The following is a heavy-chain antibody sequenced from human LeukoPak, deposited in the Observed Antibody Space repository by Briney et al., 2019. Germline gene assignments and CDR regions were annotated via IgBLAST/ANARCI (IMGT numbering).Heavy chain of an antibody. CDR1: GGSISSGDYY. CDR2: IYYSGST. D-gene: IGHD3-10*01. V-gene: IGHV4-30-4*01. J-gene: IGHJ4*02. CDR3: AREEERSITMVRGAIDY. Sequence: SETLSLTCTVSGGSISSGDYYWSWIRQPPGKGLEWIGNIYYSGSTYYNPSLKSRVTISVDTSKNQFSLKLSSVTAADTAVYYCAREEERSITMVRGAIDYWGQGTLVTVSS.